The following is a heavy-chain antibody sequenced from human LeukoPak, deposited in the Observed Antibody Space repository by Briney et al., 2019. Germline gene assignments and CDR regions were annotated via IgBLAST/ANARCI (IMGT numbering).Heavy chain of an antibody. D-gene: IGHD3-10*01. CDR2: VNPNSGGT. CDR3: ARAFYYGSGSYYKIAYWFDP. Sequence: ASVKVSCKASGYTFTGYYIHWVRQAPGQGLEWMGWVNPNSGGTNYAQKFQGRVTMTRDTSISTAYMELSRLRSDDTAVYYCARAFYYGSGSYYKIAYWFDPWGQGTLVTVSS. V-gene: IGHV1-2*02. J-gene: IGHJ5*02. CDR1: GYTFTGYY.